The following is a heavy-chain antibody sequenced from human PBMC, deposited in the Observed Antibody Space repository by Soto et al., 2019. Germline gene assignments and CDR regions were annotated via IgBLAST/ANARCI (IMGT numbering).Heavy chain of an antibody. J-gene: IGHJ3*02. Sequence: QLQLQESGSGLVKPSQTLSLTCAVSGGSISSGGYSWSWIRQPPGKGLEWIGYIYHSGSTYYNPSLKSRVTISVDRSKNQFSLKLSSVTAADTAVYYCARYDSSGYYHSDAFDIWGQGTMVTVSS. CDR3: ARYDSSGYYHSDAFDI. CDR2: IYHSGST. CDR1: GGSISSGGYS. D-gene: IGHD3-22*01. V-gene: IGHV4-30-2*01.